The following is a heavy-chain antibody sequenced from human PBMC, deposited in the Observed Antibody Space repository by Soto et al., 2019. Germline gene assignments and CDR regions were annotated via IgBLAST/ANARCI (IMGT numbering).Heavy chain of an antibody. Sequence: QVQLVESGGGVVQSGRSLRLSCAASGFTFSSYAMHWVRQAPGKGLEWVAVISYDGSNKYYADSVKGRFTISRNNSKNTLYLQMNSLRAEDTAVYYCARDHSSSWYSSGIVSKDWFDPWGQGTLVTVSS. J-gene: IGHJ5*02. V-gene: IGHV3-30-3*01. D-gene: IGHD6-13*01. CDR3: ARDHSSSWYSSGIVSKDWFDP. CDR1: GFTFSSYA. CDR2: ISYDGSNK.